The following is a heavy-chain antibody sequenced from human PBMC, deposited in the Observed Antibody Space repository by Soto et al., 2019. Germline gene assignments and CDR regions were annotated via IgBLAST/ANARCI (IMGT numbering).Heavy chain of an antibody. CDR1: GGSVSSGSYY. J-gene: IGHJ5*02. V-gene: IGHV4-61*01. CDR2: IYYSGST. CDR3: AREITEYSNWFDP. Sequence: SETLSLTCTVSGGSVSSGSYYWGWVRQPPGKGLEWIGYIYYSGSTNYNPSLKSRVTISVDTSKNQFSLKLSSVTAADTAVYYCAREITEYSNWFDPWGQGTLVTVSS. D-gene: IGHD6-6*01.